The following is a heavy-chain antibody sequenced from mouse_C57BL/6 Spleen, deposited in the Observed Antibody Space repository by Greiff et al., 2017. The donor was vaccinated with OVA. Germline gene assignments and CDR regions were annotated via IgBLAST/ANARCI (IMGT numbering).Heavy chain of an antibody. D-gene: IGHD1-1*01. CDR2: ISSGSSTI. J-gene: IGHJ2*01. CDR1: GFTFSDYG. V-gene: IGHV5-17*01. Sequence: EVMLVESGGGLVKPGGSLKLSCAASGFTFSDYGMHWVRQAPEKGLEWVAYISSGSSTIYYADTVKGRFTISRDNAKNTLFLQMTSLRSEDTAMYYCARTLLRSFFDYWGQGTTLTVSS. CDR3: ARTLLRSFFDY.